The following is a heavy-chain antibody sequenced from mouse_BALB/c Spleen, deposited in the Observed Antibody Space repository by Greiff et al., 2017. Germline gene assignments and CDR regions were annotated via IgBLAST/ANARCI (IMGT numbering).Heavy chain of an antibody. J-gene: IGHJ4*01. CDR1: GFNIKDYY. D-gene: IGHD2-14*01. CDR3: ARRGRYDDAMDY. Sequence: VQLQQSGAELVRSGASVKLSCTASGFNIKDYYMHWVKQRPEQGLEWIGWIDPENGDTEYAPKFQGKATMTADTSSNTAYLQLSSLTSEDSAIYYCARRGRYDDAMDYWGQGTSVTVSS. CDR2: IDPENGDT. V-gene: IGHV14-4*02.